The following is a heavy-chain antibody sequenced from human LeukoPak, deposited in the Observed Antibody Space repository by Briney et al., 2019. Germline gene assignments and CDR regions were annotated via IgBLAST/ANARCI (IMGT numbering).Heavy chain of an antibody. V-gene: IGHV4-30-4*08. CDR1: GGSISSGDYY. D-gene: IGHD1-1*01. CDR2: IFYSGSN. J-gene: IGHJ5*02. Sequence: SETLSLTCTVSGGSISSGDYYWSWIRQPPGKGLEGFGYIFYSGSNYYNPPHKSRVTITVDTSKNQFSLKLRSVTAADTAVYYCARALSGTTEVGNWFDPWGQGTLVTVS. CDR3: ARALSGTTEVGNWFDP.